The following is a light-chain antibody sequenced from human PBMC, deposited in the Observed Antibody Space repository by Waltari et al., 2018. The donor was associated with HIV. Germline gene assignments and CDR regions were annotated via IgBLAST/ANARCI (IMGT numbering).Light chain of an antibody. CDR2: DAS. V-gene: IGKV3-11*01. CDR1: QRLSSN. CDR3: QQRSNWPPRGGFT. Sequence: EIVLTQSPATLSLSPGERATLSCRASQRLSSNLAWYKQKTGQAPRLLNYDASNRATGIPARFSGSGSGTDFTLTISSLEPEDFAVNYCQQRSNWPPRGGFTFGPGTKVDIK. J-gene: IGKJ3*01.